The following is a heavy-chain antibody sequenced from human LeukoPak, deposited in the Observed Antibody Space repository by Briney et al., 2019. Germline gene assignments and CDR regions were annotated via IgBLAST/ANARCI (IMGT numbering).Heavy chain of an antibody. CDR2: ISSSGSTI. J-gene: IGHJ4*02. CDR1: GFTFSSYE. Sequence: PGGSLRLSSAASGFTFSSYEMNWVRQAPGKGLEWVSYISSSGSTIYYADSVKGRFTISRDNAKNSLYLQMNSLRAEDTAVYYCARVWSGWYLDYWGQGTLVTVSS. D-gene: IGHD6-19*01. CDR3: ARVWSGWYLDY. V-gene: IGHV3-48*03.